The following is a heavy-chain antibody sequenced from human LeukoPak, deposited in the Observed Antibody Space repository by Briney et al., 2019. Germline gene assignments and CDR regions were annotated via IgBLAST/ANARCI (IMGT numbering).Heavy chain of an antibody. Sequence: PSETLSLTCAVYGGSFSGYYWGWIRQPPGKGLEWIGEINHSGSTNYNPSLKSRVTISVDTSKNQFSLKLSSVTAADTAVYYCARGVWKGYCSSTSCYTKWGQGTLVTVSS. CDR3: ARGVWKGYCSSTSCYTK. J-gene: IGHJ4*02. CDR2: INHSGST. CDR1: GGSFSGYY. V-gene: IGHV4-34*01. D-gene: IGHD2-2*02.